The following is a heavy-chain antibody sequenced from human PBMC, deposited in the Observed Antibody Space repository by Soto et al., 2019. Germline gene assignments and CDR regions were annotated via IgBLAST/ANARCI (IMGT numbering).Heavy chain of an antibody. D-gene: IGHD6-6*01. Sequence: PSETLSLTCAVYGGSFSGYYWSWIRQPPGKGLEWIGEINHSGSTNYNPSLKSRVTISVDTSKNQFSLKLSSVTAADTAVYYCARATSGIAARRGYYFDYWGQGTLVTVSS. CDR3: ARATSGIAARRGYYFDY. CDR1: GGSFSGYY. V-gene: IGHV4-34*01. CDR2: INHSGST. J-gene: IGHJ4*02.